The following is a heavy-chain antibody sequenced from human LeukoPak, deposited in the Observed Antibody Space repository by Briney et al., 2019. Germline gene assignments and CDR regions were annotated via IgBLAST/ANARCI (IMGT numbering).Heavy chain of an antibody. J-gene: IGHJ4*02. CDR1: GGSISSYY. Sequence: SETLSLTCTVSGGSISSYYWSWIRQPPGKGLEWIGYIDYSGSTSYNPSLKSRVTISVETSKNQFSLRLSSVTAADTAVYYCARVSGEWEAFDYWGEGTLVTVSS. CDR3: ARVSGEWEAFDY. D-gene: IGHD2-8*01. V-gene: IGHV4-59*01. CDR2: IDYSGST.